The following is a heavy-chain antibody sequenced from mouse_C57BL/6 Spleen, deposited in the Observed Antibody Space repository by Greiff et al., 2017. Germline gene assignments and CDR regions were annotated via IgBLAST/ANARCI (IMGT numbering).Heavy chain of an antibody. CDR1: GYTFTSYW. V-gene: IGHV1-52*01. D-gene: IGHD2-3*01. CDR3: AKRGSYDGYHGGYFDY. Sequence: QVQLQQPGAELVRPGSSVKLSCKASGYTFTSYWMHWVKQRPIQGLEWIGNIDPSDSETHYNQKFKDKATLTVDKSSSTAYMQLSSLTSEDSAVYYCAKRGSYDGYHGGYFDYWGQGTTLTVSS. CDR2: IDPSDSET. J-gene: IGHJ2*01.